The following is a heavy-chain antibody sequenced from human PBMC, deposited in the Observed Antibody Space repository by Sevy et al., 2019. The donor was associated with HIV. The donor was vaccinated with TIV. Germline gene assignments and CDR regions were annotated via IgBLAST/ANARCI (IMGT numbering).Heavy chain of an antibody. CDR3: ARDPLLGIAREGARWGY. J-gene: IGHJ4*02. D-gene: IGHD2-2*03. V-gene: IGHV3-11*01. Sequence: GGSLRLSCSGSGFIFSDYYMSWIRQAPGRGLEWVSYISGSGITYYAYSVEGRFTISRDNARNSLYLQMNSLRADDTAVHYCARDPLLGIAREGARWGYWGQGTLVTVSS. CDR2: ISGSGIT. CDR1: GFIFSDYY.